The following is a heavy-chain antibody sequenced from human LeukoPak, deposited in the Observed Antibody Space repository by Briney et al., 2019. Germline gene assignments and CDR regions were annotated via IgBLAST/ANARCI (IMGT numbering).Heavy chain of an antibody. CDR3: ARDRITMIVVVTPPYGMDV. Sequence: GASVKVSCKASGYTFTGYYMHWVRQAPGQGLEWMGWINPNSGGTNYAQKFQGRVTMTRGTSISTAYMELSRLRSDDTAVYYGARDRITMIVVVTPPYGMDVWGQGTTVTVSS. D-gene: IGHD3-22*01. J-gene: IGHJ6*02. CDR1: GYTFTGYY. CDR2: INPNSGGT. V-gene: IGHV1-2*02.